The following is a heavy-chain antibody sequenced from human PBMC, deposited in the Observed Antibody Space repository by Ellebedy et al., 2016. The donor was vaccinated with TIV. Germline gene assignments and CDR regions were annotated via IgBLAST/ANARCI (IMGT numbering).Heavy chain of an antibody. J-gene: IGHJ4*02. CDR3: AREDHGDYSY. D-gene: IGHD4-17*01. CDR1: GFIVSQSS. Sequence: PGGSLRLSCAASGFIVSQSSMNFVRQAPENALESVSAISSNGDTTYYANTVKGRFTIARDNSKNTRYLQMGSLRAEDMALYYCAREDHGDYSYWGQGTLVTVSS. CDR2: ISSNGDTT. V-gene: IGHV3-64*01.